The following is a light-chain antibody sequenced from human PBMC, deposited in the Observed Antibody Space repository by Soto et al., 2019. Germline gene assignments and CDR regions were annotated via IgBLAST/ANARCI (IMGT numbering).Light chain of an antibody. CDR3: QHYNSYSEA. V-gene: IGKV1-5*03. J-gene: IGKJ1*01. Sequence: DIPMTQSPSSVSASLLYSVTISFRASQGISTWLAWYQQKAGKAPKLLIYKASTLKSGVPSRFSGSGSGTEFTLTISSLQPDDFATYYCQHYNSYSEAFGQGTKVDIK. CDR2: KAS. CDR1: QGISTW.